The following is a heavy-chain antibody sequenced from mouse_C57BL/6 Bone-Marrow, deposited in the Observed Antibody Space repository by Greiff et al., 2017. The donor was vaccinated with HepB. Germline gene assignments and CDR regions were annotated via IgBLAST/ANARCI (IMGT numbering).Heavy chain of an antibody. CDR2: IYPGDGDT. J-gene: IGHJ4*01. CDR1: GYAFSSSW. D-gene: IGHD1-1*01. CDR3: ARSLYNTTGYYYAMDY. Sequence: VQLQQSGPELVKPGASVKISCKASGYAFSSSWMNWVKQRPGKGLEWIGRIYPGDGDTNYNGKFKGKATLTADKSSSTAYMQLSSLTSEDSAVYFCARSLYNTTGYYYAMDYWGQGTSVTVSS. V-gene: IGHV1-82*01.